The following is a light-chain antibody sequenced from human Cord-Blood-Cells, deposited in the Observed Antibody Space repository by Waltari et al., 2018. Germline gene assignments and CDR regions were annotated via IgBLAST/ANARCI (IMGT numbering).Light chain of an antibody. J-gene: IGKJ1*01. Sequence: EIVMTTSPATLSVSPGERATLSFRASQSVSSNLAWYQQKPGQAPRLLIDGASTRATVIPARFSGSGSGTEFTLTISSLQSEDFAVYYCQQYNNWPWTFGQGTKVEIK. V-gene: IGKV3-15*01. CDR3: QQYNNWPWT. CDR1: QSVSSN. CDR2: GAS.